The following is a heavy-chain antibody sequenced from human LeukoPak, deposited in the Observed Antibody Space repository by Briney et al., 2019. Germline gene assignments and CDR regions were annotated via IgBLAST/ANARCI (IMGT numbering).Heavy chain of an antibody. Sequence: PGGSLRLSCAASGFTFSSYAMHWVRQAPGKGLEWVAVISYDGSNKYYADSVKGRFTISRDNSKNTLYLQMNSLRAEDTAVYYCARATKDSYYDFWSGYSGAAGYYYMDVWGKGTTVTVSS. CDR1: GFTFSSYA. J-gene: IGHJ6*03. CDR3: ARATKDSYYDFWSGYSGAAGYYYMDV. V-gene: IGHV3-30*04. D-gene: IGHD3-3*01. CDR2: ISYDGSNK.